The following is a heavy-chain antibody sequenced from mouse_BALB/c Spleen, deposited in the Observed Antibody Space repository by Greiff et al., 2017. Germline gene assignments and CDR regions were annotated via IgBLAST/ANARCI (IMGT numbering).Heavy chain of an antibody. CDR3: ARGDDYERYAMDY. J-gene: IGHJ4*01. D-gene: IGHD2-4*01. CDR2: ISSGSSTI. CDR1: GFTFSSFG. V-gene: IGHV5-17*02. Sequence: QRVESGGGLVQPGGSRKLSCAASGFTFSSFGMHWVRQAPEKGLEWVAYISSGSSTIYYADTVKGRFTISRDNPKNTLFLQMTSLRSEDTAMYYCARGDDYERYAMDYWGQGTSVTVSS.